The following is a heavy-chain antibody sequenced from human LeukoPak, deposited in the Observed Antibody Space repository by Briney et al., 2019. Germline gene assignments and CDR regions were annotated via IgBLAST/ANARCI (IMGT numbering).Heavy chain of an antibody. J-gene: IGHJ6*02. CDR3: AKGAGTFGYGMDV. CDR1: GFTFSSYG. Sequence: PGGSLRLSCAASGFTFSSYGMHWVRQAPGKGLEWVAVISYDGSNKYYADSVKGRFTISGDNSKNTLYLQMNSLRAEDTAVYYCAKGAGTFGYGMDVWGQGTTVTVSS. V-gene: IGHV3-30*18. D-gene: IGHD1-1*01. CDR2: ISYDGSNK.